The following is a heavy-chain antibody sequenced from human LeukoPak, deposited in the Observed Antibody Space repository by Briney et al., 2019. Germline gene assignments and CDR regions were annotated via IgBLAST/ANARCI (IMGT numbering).Heavy chain of an antibody. CDR2: ILNDGGKE. CDR1: GFTFSSYW. V-gene: IGHV3-33*08. CDR3: ARDRISGGTSGTTGSTYRPGYFDY. D-gene: IGHD1-1*01. Sequence: PGGSLRLSCAASGFTFSSYWMTWVRQAPGKGLEWVALILNDGGKEYYADSVKGRFTISRDNSKTTLYLQMNSLRAEDTAVYYCARDRISGGTSGTTGSTYRPGYFDYWGQGTLVTVSS. J-gene: IGHJ4*02.